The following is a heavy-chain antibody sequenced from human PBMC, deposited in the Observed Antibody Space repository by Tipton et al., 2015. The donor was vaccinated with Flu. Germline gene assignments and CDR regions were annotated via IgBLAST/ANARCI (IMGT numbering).Heavy chain of an antibody. J-gene: IGHJ4*02. CDR1: GGSMSSFY. CDR3: AKEPPGY. CDR2: MYSSGST. Sequence: TLSLTCNVSGGSMSSFYWSWIRQPAGKGLEWIGRMYSSGSTKYNPSLKSRVTMSVDTSKNQFSLKLTSVTAADTAVYYCAKEPPGYWGQGTLVTVSS. V-gene: IGHV4-4*07.